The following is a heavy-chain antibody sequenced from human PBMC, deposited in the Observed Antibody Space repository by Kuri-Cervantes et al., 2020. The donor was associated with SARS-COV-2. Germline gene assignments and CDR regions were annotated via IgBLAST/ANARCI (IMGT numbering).Heavy chain of an antibody. Sequence: GESLKISCEVSGFLFSASAIHWVRQGSGKGLEWVGFIRSKAYGGTTEYAASVKGRFTISRDDSKSIAYLQMNSLKTEDTAVYYCTSNDFWSGYSLYWGQGTLVTVSS. D-gene: IGHD3-3*01. V-gene: IGHV3-49*04. CDR3: TSNDFWSGYSLY. CDR1: GFLFSASA. CDR2: IRSKAYGGTT. J-gene: IGHJ4*02.